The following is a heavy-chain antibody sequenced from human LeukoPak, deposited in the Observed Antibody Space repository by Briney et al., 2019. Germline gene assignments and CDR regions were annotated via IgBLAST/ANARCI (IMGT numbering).Heavy chain of an antibody. CDR2: IYHSGST. Sequence: SETLPLTCTVSGGSISSSSYYWGWIRQPPGKGLEWIGEIYHSGSTNYNPSLKSRVTISVDKSKNQFSLKLSSVTAADTAVYYCARDRAAAGAHDAFDIWGQGTMVTVSS. V-gene: IGHV4-39*07. J-gene: IGHJ3*02. CDR1: GGSISSSSYY. CDR3: ARDRAAAGAHDAFDI. D-gene: IGHD6-13*01.